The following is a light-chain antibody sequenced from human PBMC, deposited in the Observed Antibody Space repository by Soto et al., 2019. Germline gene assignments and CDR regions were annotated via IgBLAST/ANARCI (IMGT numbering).Light chain of an antibody. Sequence: DIQMTQSPSTLSASVGDRVTITCRASQSISTWLAWYQQKPGRAPKLLISAASNLQSGVPSRFGGSGSGTEFTLTISSLQPDDYATYYCQQYSAWGTFGQGTRVEIK. J-gene: IGKJ1*01. CDR1: QSISTW. CDR3: QQYSAWGT. CDR2: AAS. V-gene: IGKV1-5*01.